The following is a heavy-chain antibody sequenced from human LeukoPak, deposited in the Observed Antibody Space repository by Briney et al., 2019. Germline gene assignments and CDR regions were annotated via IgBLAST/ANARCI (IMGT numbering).Heavy chain of an antibody. V-gene: IGHV1-58*02. CDR3: AVRTGYSSGWDYYFDY. CDR1: GFTFTSSA. D-gene: IGHD6-19*01. CDR2: IVVGSGNT. Sequence: SVKVSCKASGFTFTSSAMQWVRQARGQRLEWIGWIVVGSGNTNYAQKFQERVTITRDMSASTAYMELSSLRSEDTAVYYCAVRTGYSSGWDYYFDYWGQGTLVTVSS. J-gene: IGHJ4*02.